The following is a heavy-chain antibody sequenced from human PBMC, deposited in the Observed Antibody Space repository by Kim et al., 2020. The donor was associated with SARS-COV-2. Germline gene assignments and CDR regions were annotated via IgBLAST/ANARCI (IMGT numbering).Heavy chain of an antibody. Sequence: GGSLRLSCAASGFTFSTYWMSWVRQAPGRGLEWVANIKPDGSEKYYVDSVKGRFTISRDNAKNSLYLQMNSLRAEDTTIYYCATRGGLYWGQGTLVTVSS. CDR2: IKPDGSEK. D-gene: IGHD2-15*01. CDR3: ATRGGLY. CDR1: GFTFSTYW. V-gene: IGHV3-7*01. J-gene: IGHJ4*02.